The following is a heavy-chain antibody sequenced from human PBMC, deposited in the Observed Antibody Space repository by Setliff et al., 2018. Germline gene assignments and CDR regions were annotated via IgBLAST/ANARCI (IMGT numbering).Heavy chain of an antibody. J-gene: IGHJ4*02. V-gene: IGHV3-72*01. CDR2: SRNKANSYTT. Sequence: PGGSLRLSCAASGFSFSDHYMDWVRQAPGKGLEWVGRSRNKANSYTTQDAASVKGRFTISRDDSTNSLFLQMSSLKTDDTAVYYCANTQFCSGSYFYDYWGQGTLVTVSS. D-gene: IGHD3-10*01. CDR3: ANTQFCSGSYFYDY. CDR1: GFSFSDHY.